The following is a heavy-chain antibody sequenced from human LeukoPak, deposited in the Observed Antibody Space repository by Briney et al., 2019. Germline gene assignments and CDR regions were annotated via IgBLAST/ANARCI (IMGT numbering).Heavy chain of an antibody. V-gene: IGHV4-34*01. CDR2: INHSGST. CDR1: GGSFSGYY. CDR3: ARKFGRYYGSGSQTDY. D-gene: IGHD3-10*01. Sequence: SETLSLTCAVYGGSFSGYYWSWIRQPPGKGLEWIGEINHSGSTNYNPSLKSRVTISVDTSKNQFSLKLSSVTAADTAVYYCARKFGRYYGSGSQTDYWGQGTLVTVSS. J-gene: IGHJ4*02.